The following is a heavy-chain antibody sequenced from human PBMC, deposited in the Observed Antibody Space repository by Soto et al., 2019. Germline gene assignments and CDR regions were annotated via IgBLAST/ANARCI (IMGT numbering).Heavy chain of an antibody. V-gene: IGHV4-31*03. CDR3: ARDVTDFWSGHEGMDV. D-gene: IGHD3-3*01. Sequence: SETLSLTCTVSGGSISNGGYYWTWIRQHPGKGLEWIGYIYYSGITYYNPSLKSRVTISVDTSKNQFSLKLTSVTAADTAVYYCARDVTDFWSGHEGMDVWGQVTTVTVSS. CDR2: IYYSGIT. CDR1: GGSISNGGYY. J-gene: IGHJ6*02.